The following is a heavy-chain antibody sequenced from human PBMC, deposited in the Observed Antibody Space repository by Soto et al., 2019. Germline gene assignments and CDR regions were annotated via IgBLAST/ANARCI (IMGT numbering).Heavy chain of an antibody. Sequence: GGSLRLSYAASGVTFSSYAMRWVRKAPGKGLEWVSAISGSGGSTYYADSVKGRFTISRDNSKNTLYLQMNSLRAEDTAVYYCALSLEWLYMYYFDYWGQGTLVTVSS. V-gene: IGHV3-23*01. CDR1: GVTFSSYA. J-gene: IGHJ4*02. CDR3: ALSLEWLYMYYFDY. D-gene: IGHD3-3*01. CDR2: ISGSGGST.